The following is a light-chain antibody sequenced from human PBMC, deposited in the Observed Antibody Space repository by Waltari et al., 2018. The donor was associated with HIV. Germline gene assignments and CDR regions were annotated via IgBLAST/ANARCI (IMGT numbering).Light chain of an antibody. CDR3: MQALESPLT. CDR1: ESLLKSNGYMY. CDR2: LGS. J-gene: IGKJ4*01. Sequence: DIVMTQSPVSLPVTPGEPASISCRSSESLLKSNGYMYFDWYLQKPGQSPQLLIFLGSNRAPGVPDRFSGSGSATEFTLKISKVEAEDVGVYYCMQALESPLTFGGGTRMDLK. V-gene: IGKV2-28*01.